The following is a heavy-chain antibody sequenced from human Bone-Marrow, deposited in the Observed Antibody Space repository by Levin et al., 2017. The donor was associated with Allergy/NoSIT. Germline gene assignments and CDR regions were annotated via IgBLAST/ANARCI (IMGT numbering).Heavy chain of an antibody. CDR3: ARGGSGTYPNYFHYGLDV. CDR2: INPTDGDT. CDR1: GYMFSAYY. D-gene: IGHD3-10*01. J-gene: IGHJ6*02. V-gene: IGHV1-2*02. Sequence: ASVKVSCKASGYMFSAYYIHWVRQAPGQGLEWIGWINPTDGDTKYADLFQGRVVLTRVTSTSTASMQLNSLRSDDTAVYYCARGGSGTYPNYFHYGLDVWGQGTTVAVAS.